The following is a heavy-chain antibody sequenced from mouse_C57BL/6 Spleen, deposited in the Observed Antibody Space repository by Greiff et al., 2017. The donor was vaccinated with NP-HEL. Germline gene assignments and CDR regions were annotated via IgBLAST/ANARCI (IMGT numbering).Heavy chain of an antibody. Sequence: VQLKQSGPELVKPGASVKLSCKASGYTFTSYDINWVKQRPGQGLEWIGWIYPRDGSTKYNEKFKGKATLTVDTSSSTAYMELHSLTSEDSAVYFCARSVGYGSSYRYFDVWGTGTTVTVSS. CDR3: ARSVGYGSSYRYFDV. CDR1: GYTFTSYD. V-gene: IGHV1-85*01. D-gene: IGHD1-1*01. J-gene: IGHJ1*03. CDR2: IYPRDGST.